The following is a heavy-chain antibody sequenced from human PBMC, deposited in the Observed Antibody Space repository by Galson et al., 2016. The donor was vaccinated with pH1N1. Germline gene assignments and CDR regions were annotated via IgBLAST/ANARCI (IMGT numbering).Heavy chain of an antibody. CDR3: ARVVTWELGYHFDY. Sequence: LRLSCAASGFTFSNSGMTWVRQAPGKGLEWIGYIYTSGSTNYNPSLKSRVIISVDTSKSQFSLKLSSVTSADTAVYYCARVVTWELGYHFDYWGQGTLVTVSS. V-gene: IGHV4-4*09. CDR2: IYTSGST. D-gene: IGHD1-26*01. CDR1: GFTFSNSG. J-gene: IGHJ4*02.